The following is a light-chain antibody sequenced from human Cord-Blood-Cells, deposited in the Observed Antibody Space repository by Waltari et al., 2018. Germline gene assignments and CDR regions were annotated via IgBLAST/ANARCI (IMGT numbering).Light chain of an antibody. CDR1: SLRSYY. J-gene: IGLJ2*01. CDR2: GKN. Sequence: SSELTQDPAVSVALGQTVRITCQGDSLRSYYASWYQQKPGQAPVLVIYGKNNRPSGIPDRFSGSSSVNTASLTITGAQAEEEADYYCNSRDSSGNLFGGGTKLTVL. CDR3: NSRDSSGNL. V-gene: IGLV3-19*01.